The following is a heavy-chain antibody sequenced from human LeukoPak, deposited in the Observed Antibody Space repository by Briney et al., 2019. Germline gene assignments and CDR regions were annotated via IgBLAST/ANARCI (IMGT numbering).Heavy chain of an antibody. CDR3: ARVSHCTNGVCYGNWFDP. CDR2: IYYSGST. J-gene: IGHJ5*02. CDR1: GGSISSYY. D-gene: IGHD2-8*01. Sequence: PSETLSLTCTVSGGSISSYYWSWIRQPPGKGLEWVGYIYYSGSTNYNPSFKSRVTISVDTSKSQFSLKLSSVTAADTAVYYCARVSHCTNGVCYGNWFDPWGQGTVVTVSS. V-gene: IGHV4-59*01.